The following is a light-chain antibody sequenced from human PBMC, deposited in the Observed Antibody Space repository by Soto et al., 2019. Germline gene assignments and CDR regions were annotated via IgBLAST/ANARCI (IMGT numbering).Light chain of an antibody. CDR1: QDISQY. Sequence: DIQMTQSPSSLSASVGDRVTLTCRASQDISQYLAWYQQRPGKVPKLLIYYASTLQSGVPSRFSGSGSGTEFTLTISSLQPEDVATCYCLKYTKDAPGTCGQGTKVEI. V-gene: IGKV1-27*01. CDR2: YAS. J-gene: IGKJ1*01. CDR3: LKYTKDAPGT.